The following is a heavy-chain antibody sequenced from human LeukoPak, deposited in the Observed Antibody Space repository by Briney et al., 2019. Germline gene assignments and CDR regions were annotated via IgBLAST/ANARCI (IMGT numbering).Heavy chain of an antibody. CDR3: ARDPLSSSSFDL. Sequence: PGGSLRLSCAASGFTFSSYSMNWVRQAPGKGLEWVSSIGSSSSYIYYADSVKGRFTISRDNAKNSLYLQMNSLRAEDTAVYYCARDPLSSSSFDLWGQGTLVTVSS. D-gene: IGHD6-13*01. V-gene: IGHV3-21*01. J-gene: IGHJ4*02. CDR1: GFTFSSYS. CDR2: IGSSSSYI.